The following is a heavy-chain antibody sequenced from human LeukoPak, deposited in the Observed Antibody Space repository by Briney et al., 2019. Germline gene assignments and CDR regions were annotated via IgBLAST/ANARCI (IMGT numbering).Heavy chain of an antibody. J-gene: IGHJ4*02. D-gene: IGHD3-22*01. Sequence: ASVKVSCKASGYTFTSYGISWVRQAPGQGLEWMGWISAYNGNTNYAQKLQGRVTMTTDTSTSTAYMELRSLRSDDTAVYYCARGSADYYDSSGAVLAYDYWSQGTLVTVSS. CDR3: ARGSADYYDSSGAVLAYDY. CDR2: ISAYNGNT. CDR1: GYTFTSYG. V-gene: IGHV1-18*01.